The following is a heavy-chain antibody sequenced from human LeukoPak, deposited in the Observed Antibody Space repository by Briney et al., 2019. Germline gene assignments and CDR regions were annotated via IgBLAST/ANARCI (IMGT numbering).Heavy chain of an antibody. V-gene: IGHV1-18*01. CDR1: GYTFTSYG. D-gene: IGHD4-23*01. J-gene: IGHJ4*02. CDR2: ISAYNGNT. CDR3: ARSRAVVTHFDY. Sequence: ASVKVSCKASGYTFTSYGISWVRQAPGQGLVWMGWISAYNGNTNYAQKLQGRVTMTTDTSTSTAYMELRSLRSDDTAVYYCARSRAVVTHFDYWGQGTLVTVSS.